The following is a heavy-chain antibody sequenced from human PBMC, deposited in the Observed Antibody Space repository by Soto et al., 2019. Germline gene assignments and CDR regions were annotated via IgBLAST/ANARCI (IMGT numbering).Heavy chain of an antibody. CDR3: ARERYCIRSCCSLDR. D-gene: IGHD2-15*01. CDR1: GYTFTTYG. V-gene: IGHV1-18*01. Sequence: HVLLVQSGGEVKQPGASVKVSCKPSGYTFTTYGITWVRQAPGQGLEWMGWISTYNGNTTYAQNLQGRVTMTTDTSTSTAYMEQRSLRSDDTAVYYCARERYCIRSCCSLDRWGQGTLVTVSS. J-gene: IGHJ5*02. CDR2: ISTYNGNT.